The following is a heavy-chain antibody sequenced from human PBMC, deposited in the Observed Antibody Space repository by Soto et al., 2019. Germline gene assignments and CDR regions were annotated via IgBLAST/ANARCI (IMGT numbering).Heavy chain of an antibody. D-gene: IGHD3-10*01. CDR3: AREHYGSGSYYPLFDY. Sequence: PGGSLRLSCAASGFTFSSYEMNWVRQAPGKGLEWVSYISSSGSTIYYADSVKGRFTISRDNAKNSLYLQMNSLRAEDTAVYYCAREHYGSGSYYPLFDYWGQGTLVTVS. CDR2: ISSSGSTI. J-gene: IGHJ4*02. V-gene: IGHV3-48*03. CDR1: GFTFSSYE.